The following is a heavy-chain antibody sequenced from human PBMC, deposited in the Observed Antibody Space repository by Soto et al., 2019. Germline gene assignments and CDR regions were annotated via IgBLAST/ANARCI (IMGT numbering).Heavy chain of an antibody. J-gene: IGHJ4*02. V-gene: IGHV4-59*01. CDR2: IYYSGST. CDR3: ARSDGRY. Sequence: TLSLACTVSGVSIGSYYWSWIRQPPGKGLEWIGYIYYSGSTNYNPSLKSRVTISVDTSKNQFSLKLSSVTAADTAVYYCARSDGRYWGQGTLVTVS. CDR1: GVSIGSYY.